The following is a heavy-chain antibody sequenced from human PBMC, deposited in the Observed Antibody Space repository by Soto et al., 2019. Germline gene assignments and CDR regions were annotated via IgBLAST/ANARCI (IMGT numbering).Heavy chain of an antibody. J-gene: IGHJ6*02. V-gene: IGHV4-59*08. CDR3: ARQFSRGNSFRATTDV. Sequence: PSETLSLTCTVSGGSISSYLWSWIRQSPERGLEWIGYISDSGSTSYNPSLRSRVTISIDTAKSQFSLKLNSVTAADTAVYYCARQFSRGNSFRATTDVWGRGTTVT. CDR1: GGSISSYL. CDR2: ISDSGST. D-gene: IGHD2-21*02.